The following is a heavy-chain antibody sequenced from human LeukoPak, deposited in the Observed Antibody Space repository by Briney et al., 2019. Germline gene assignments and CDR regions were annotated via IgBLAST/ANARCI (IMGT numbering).Heavy chain of an antibody. V-gene: IGHV4-30-4*08. Sequence: PSQTLSLTCTVSGGSISSGDYYWSWIRQPPGKGLEWIGYIYYSGRSYYNPSLKSRVTISVDTSKNQYSLKLSSVTAADTAVYYCVRVAHAAEDYWGQGTLVSVSS. J-gene: IGHJ4*02. D-gene: IGHD6-13*01. CDR1: GGSISSGDYY. CDR2: IYYSGRS. CDR3: VRVAHAAEDY.